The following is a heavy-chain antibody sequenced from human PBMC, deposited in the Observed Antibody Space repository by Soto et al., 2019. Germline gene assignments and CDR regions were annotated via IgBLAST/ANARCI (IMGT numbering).Heavy chain of an antibody. CDR2: IYWDDDK. J-gene: IGHJ5*02. Sequence: QITLKESGPPLVKPTQTLTLTCTFSGFSLTTRGVGVGWIRQPPGKALECLALIYWDDDKRYSPSLQSRLSIPKDTSQNQVVLTMTNVDPVDTATYYCAHIPNYYQYDWFDPWGQGTLVSVSS. CDR3: AHIPNYYQYDWFDP. D-gene: IGHD3-16*01. CDR1: GFSLTTRGVG. V-gene: IGHV2-5*02.